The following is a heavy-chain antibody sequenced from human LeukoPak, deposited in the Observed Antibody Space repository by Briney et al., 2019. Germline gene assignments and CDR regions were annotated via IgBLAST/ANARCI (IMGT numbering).Heavy chain of an antibody. CDR2: ISSSSSYT. D-gene: IGHD2-15*01. J-gene: IGHJ4*02. CDR3: ARDLGYCSGGSCYSSGFDY. CDR1: GFTFSDYY. Sequence: GGSLRLSCAASGFTFSDYYMSWIRQAPGKGLEWVSYISSSSSYTNYADSVRGRFTISRDNAKNSLYLQMNSLRAEDTAVYYCARDLGYCSGGSCYSSGFDYWGQGTLVTVSS. V-gene: IGHV3-11*06.